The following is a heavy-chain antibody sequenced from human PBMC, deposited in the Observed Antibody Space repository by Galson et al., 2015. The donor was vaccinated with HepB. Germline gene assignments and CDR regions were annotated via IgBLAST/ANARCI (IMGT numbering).Heavy chain of an antibody. CDR1: GFTFSSYG. Sequence: SLRLSCAASGFTFSSYGMHWVRQAPGKGLEWVALISYDGSNKYYVDSVKGRFTISRDNSKNTLNLQMNSLRAEDTAVYYCASARGGYGDHWGQGTLVTVSS. J-gene: IGHJ4*02. D-gene: IGHD2-15*01. V-gene: IGHV3-30*03. CDR3: ASARGGYGDH. CDR2: ISYDGSNK.